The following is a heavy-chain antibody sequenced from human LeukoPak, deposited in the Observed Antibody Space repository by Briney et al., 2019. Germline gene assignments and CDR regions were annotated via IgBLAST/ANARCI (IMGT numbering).Heavy chain of an antibody. CDR1: GFTFSSYA. V-gene: IGHV3-30*02. Sequence: GGSLRLSCAASGFTFSSYAMSWVRQAPGKGLEWVAFIRYDGSNKYYADSVKGRFTISRDNAKNTLYLQMNSLRAEDTAVYYCAGTTIFGVGSDAFDIWGQGTMVTVSS. D-gene: IGHD3-3*01. J-gene: IGHJ3*02. CDR3: AGTTIFGVGSDAFDI. CDR2: IRYDGSNK.